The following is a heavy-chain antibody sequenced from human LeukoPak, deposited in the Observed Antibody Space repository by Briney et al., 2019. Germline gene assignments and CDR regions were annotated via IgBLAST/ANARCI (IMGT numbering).Heavy chain of an antibody. Sequence: ASVKVSCKASRYTFTSYHMHWVRQAPGQGLEWMGIINPSGGSTSYAQKFQGRVTMTRDTSTSTVYMELSSLRSEDTAVYYCARDWGLVVGHYYGMDVWGQGTTVTVSS. J-gene: IGHJ6*02. CDR1: RYTFTSYH. V-gene: IGHV1-46*01. CDR2: INPSGGST. D-gene: IGHD2-2*01. CDR3: ARDWGLVVGHYYGMDV.